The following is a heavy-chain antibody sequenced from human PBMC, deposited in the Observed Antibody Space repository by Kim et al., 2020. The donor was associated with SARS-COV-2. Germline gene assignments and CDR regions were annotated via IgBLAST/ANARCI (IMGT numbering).Heavy chain of an antibody. V-gene: IGHV3-74*01. CDR1: GFTLSSYW. J-gene: IGHJ4*02. D-gene: IGHD6-19*01. CDR3: ARRAYSSGWWYFDY. Sequence: GGSLRLSCAAPGFTLSSYWMHWVRQAPGKGLVWVSRISGDGSSTSYADSVKGRFTISRDNAKNTLYLQMNSLRVEDTAVYYCARRAYSSGWWYFDYWGQG. CDR2: ISGDGSST.